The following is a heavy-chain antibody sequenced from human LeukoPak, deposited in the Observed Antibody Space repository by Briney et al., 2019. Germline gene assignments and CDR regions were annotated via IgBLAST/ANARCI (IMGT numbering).Heavy chain of an antibody. D-gene: IGHD3-22*01. CDR2: IYSSRST. CDR1: GGYISSYY. V-gene: IGHV4-59*07. Sequence: SDTLSLTCTVSGGYISSYYWSWIRQPPGKGLECIGSIYSSRSTNYTPSLKTRVTISVDTSKNQISLKLSSVTAADTAVYYCARYYYDSSGYPIFDYWGQGTLVTVSS. CDR3: ARYYYDSSGYPIFDY. J-gene: IGHJ4*02.